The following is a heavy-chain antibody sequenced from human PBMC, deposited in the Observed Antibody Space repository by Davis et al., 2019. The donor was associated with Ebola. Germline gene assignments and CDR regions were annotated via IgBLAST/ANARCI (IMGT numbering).Heavy chain of an antibody. Sequence: GESLKISCAASGFTFSASWMAWVRQAPGKGLEWVANINPDGSNTYYMNSVRGRFTISRDNAKSSLYLQMNSLRAEDTAVFYCARDPDYGAIDIWGHGTLVTVS. V-gene: IGHV3-7*03. CDR2: INPDGSNT. D-gene: IGHD4/OR15-4a*01. J-gene: IGHJ3*02. CDR1: GFTFSASW. CDR3: ARDPDYGAIDI.